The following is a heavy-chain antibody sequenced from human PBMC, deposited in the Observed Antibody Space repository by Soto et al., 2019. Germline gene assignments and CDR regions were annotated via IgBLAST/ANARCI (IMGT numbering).Heavy chain of an antibody. CDR2: ISTYNGDT. CDR3: AREGVAPYYYYGMDV. Sequence: ASVKVSCKASGYTFTRSGISWVRQAPGQRLEWMGWISTYNGDTNYAQTFQGRVTMTTDTSTSTVHMEVRSLRSDDTAFYYCAREGVAPYYYYGMDVWGQGTPVTVSS. V-gene: IGHV1-18*01. J-gene: IGHJ6*02. D-gene: IGHD5-12*01. CDR1: GYTFTRSG.